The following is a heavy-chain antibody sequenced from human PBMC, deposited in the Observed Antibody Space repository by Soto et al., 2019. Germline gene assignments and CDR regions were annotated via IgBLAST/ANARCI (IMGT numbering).Heavy chain of an antibody. V-gene: IGHV3-30*18. Sequence: QVQLVESGGGVVQPGRSLRLSCAGSGFTFSNYGLHWVRQTPGKGLERVAFISHYGSNKYYADSVKGRFTISRDSSKSTLYLQIDSLRVEDTAVYYCAKDGAPRYCSGRSCHPAGAYWGQGTLVTVSS. CDR3: AKDGAPRYCSGRSCHPAGAY. J-gene: IGHJ4*02. CDR1: GFTFSNYG. D-gene: IGHD2-15*01. CDR2: ISHYGSNK.